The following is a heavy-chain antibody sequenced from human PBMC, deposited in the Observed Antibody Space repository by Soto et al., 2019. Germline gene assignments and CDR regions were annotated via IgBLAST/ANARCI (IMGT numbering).Heavy chain of an antibody. Sequence: QVQLVESGGGVVQPGRSLRLSCAASRFTFSSYGMHWVRQAPGKGLEWVAVVSHDGRNTHYADSVKGRFTISRDSSKNTVSLEMTSLRAEDTAVYYCAKGGRQWLVTSDFNYWGQGALVTVSS. V-gene: IGHV3-30*18. CDR1: RFTFSSYG. D-gene: IGHD6-19*01. J-gene: IGHJ4*02. CDR2: VSHDGRNT. CDR3: AKGGRQWLVTSDFNY.